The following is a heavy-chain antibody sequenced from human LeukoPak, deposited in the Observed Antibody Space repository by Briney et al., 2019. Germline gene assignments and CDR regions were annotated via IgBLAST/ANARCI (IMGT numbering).Heavy chain of an antibody. D-gene: IGHD3-3*01. V-gene: IGHV4-59*08. CDR2: ISDIGSI. Sequence: PSETLSLTCTVSGGSISSYYWSWIRQPPGKGLEWIAYISDIGSINYNPSLESRVTISLDTSKNQFSLKLSSVTAADTAVYYCARAQPFGVLLFDSWGQGTLVTVSS. CDR3: ARAQPFGVLLFDS. CDR1: GGSISSYY. J-gene: IGHJ4*02.